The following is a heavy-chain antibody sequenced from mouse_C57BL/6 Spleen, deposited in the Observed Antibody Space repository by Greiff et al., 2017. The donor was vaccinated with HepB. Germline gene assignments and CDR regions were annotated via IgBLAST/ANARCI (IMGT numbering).Heavy chain of an antibody. J-gene: IGHJ4*01. CDR3: AVFLDYAMDY. Sequence: VQLQQPGAELVKPGASVKLSCKASGYTFTSYWMQWVKQRPGQGLEWIGEIDPSDSYTNYNQKFKGKATLTVETSSSTAYMQLSSLTSEDSAVYYCAVFLDYAMDYWGQGTSVTVSS. CDR1: GYTFTSYW. CDR2: IDPSDSYT. V-gene: IGHV1-50*01.